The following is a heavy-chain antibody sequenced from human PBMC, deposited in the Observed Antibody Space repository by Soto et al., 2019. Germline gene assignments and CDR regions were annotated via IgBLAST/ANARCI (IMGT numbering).Heavy chain of an antibody. CDR3: ARGGIVVVVDATYYCYGMDV. CDR2: ISAYNGNT. J-gene: IGHJ6*02. Sequence: QVQLVQSGAEVKKPGASVKVSCKASGYTFTSYGISWVRQAPGQGLEWIGWISAYNGNTNYAQKLQGRVTMTTDTSTRTAYMELRSLRSADTAVYYCARGGIVVVVDATYYCYGMDVWGQGSTVTVSS. D-gene: IGHD2-15*01. CDR1: GYTFTSYG. V-gene: IGHV1-18*01.